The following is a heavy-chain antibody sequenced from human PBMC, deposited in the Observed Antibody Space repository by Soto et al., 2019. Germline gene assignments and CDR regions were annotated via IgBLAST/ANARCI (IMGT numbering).Heavy chain of an antibody. D-gene: IGHD1-7*01. J-gene: IGHJ4*02. Sequence: GGSLRLSCATSGFTFNNYAMSWVRQAPGKGLEWVSAISESGGSTYYADSVKGRLTISRDNSKNTLYLQMNSLRAEDTAVFYCARTNRAPYIDLEHWGQGTLVTVS. CDR3: ARTNRAPYIDLEH. CDR2: ISESGGST. V-gene: IGHV3-23*01. CDR1: GFTFNNYA.